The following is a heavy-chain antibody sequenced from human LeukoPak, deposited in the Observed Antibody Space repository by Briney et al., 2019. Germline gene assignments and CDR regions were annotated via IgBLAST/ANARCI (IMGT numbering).Heavy chain of an antibody. CDR3: AREVATVVRGSYFDY. D-gene: IGHD4-23*01. V-gene: IGHV1-69*06. J-gene: IGHJ4*02. CDR1: GGTFSSYA. Sequence: SVKVSCKASGGTFSSYAISWVRQAPGQGLEWMGGIIPIFGTANYAQKFQGRVTITADKSTSTAYMELSSLRSEDTAVYYCAREVATVVRGSYFDYWGQGTLVTVSS. CDR2: IIPIFGTA.